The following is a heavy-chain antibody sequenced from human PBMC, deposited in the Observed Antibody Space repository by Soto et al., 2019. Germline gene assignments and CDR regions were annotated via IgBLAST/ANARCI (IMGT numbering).Heavy chain of an antibody. CDR2: IDPSDSYT. J-gene: IGHJ4*02. CDR3: ATHPPGWFGEILGSDY. CDR1: GYSFTSYW. V-gene: IGHV5-10-1*01. Sequence: PGESLKISCKGSGYSFTSYWISWVRQMPGKGLEWMGRIDPSDSYTNYSPSFQGHVTISADKSISTAYLQWSSLKASDTAMYYCATHPPGWFGEILGSDYWGQGTLVTVSS. D-gene: IGHD3-10*01.